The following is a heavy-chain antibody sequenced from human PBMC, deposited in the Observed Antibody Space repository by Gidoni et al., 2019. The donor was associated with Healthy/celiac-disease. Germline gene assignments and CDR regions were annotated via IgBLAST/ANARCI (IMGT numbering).Heavy chain of an antibody. J-gene: IGHJ6*03. CDR2: IKSKTDGGTT. Sequence: EVQLVESGGGLVKPGGSLRLSCAASGFTFSNAWLSWVRQAPGKGLEWVGRIKSKTDGGTTDYAAPVKGRFTISRDDSKNTLYLQMNSLKTEDTAVYYCTTLWNYEDYYYYYMDVWGKGTTVTVSS. CDR3: TTLWNYEDYYYYYMDV. D-gene: IGHD1-7*01. CDR1: GFTFSNAW. V-gene: IGHV3-15*01.